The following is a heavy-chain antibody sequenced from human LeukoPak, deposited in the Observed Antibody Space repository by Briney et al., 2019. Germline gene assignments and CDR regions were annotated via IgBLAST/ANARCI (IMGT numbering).Heavy chain of an antibody. CDR3: AKGLSGSGDY. CDR1: GFTFSSYG. D-gene: IGHD3-10*01. V-gene: IGHV3-30*18. CDR2: ISYDGSNK. Sequence: GGSLRLSCAASGFTFSSYGMHWVRQAPGKGLEWVALISYDGSNKYYADSVKGRFTISRDNSKNMLYLQMNSLRGEDTAVYYCAKGLSGSGDYWGQGTLVTVSS. J-gene: IGHJ4*02.